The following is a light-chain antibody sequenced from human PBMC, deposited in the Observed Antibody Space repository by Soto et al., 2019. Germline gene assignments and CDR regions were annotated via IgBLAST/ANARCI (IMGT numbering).Light chain of an antibody. J-gene: IGKJ1*01. V-gene: IGKV1-5*01. CDR2: ASS. CDR1: KNIGSW. CDR3: QQNNSPRCT. Sequence: VQMTLAPSTLSTSVGDRLTITCRGSKNIGSWLCCSQQRRGNAPHLLVCASSTSARGVPTRFRGSGYGTYFTPTISSQYQDYFTTYCQQQNNSPRCTFGRGTKVDIK.